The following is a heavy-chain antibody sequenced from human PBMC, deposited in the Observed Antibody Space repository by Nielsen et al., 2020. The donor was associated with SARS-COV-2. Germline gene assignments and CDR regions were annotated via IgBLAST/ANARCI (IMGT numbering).Heavy chain of an antibody. CDR2: ISYDGSNK. V-gene: IGHV3-30-3*02. D-gene: IGHD2-8*01. CDR3: AKDVGYCTNGVYYFEDYYYMDV. Sequence: WIRQPPGKGLEWVAVISYDGSNKYYADSVKGRFTISRDNSKNTLYLQMNSLRAEDTAVYYCAKDVGYCTNGVYYFEDYYYMDVWGKGTTVTVSS. J-gene: IGHJ6*03.